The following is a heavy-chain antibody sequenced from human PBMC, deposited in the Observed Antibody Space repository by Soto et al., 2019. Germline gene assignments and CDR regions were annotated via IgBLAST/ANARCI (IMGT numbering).Heavy chain of an antibody. CDR3: ARHSGPAPVY. CDR2: LFYGWTT. D-gene: IGHD1-26*01. Sequence: QVQLQESGPGLVKPSETLSLTCTVSGGSISGYYWTWIRQPPGKGLEWVGSLFYGWTTDYNPSLKSRLTMSSDTSKNHFSLKLRSVTAADTAVYYCARHSGPAPVYWGQGNLVTASS. V-gene: IGHV4-39*01. J-gene: IGHJ4*02. CDR1: GGSISGYY.